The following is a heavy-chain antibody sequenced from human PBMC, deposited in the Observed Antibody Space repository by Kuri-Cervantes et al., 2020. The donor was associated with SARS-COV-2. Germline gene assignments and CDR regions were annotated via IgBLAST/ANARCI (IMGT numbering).Heavy chain of an antibody. V-gene: IGHV3-21*01. CDR3: ARSGSSWYFWERLLFDY. CDR1: GFTFSSYS. CDR2: ISSSSSYI. Sequence: GESLKISCAASGFTFSSYSMNWVRQAPGKGLEWVSSISSSSSYIYYADSVKGRFTISRDNAKNSLYLQMNSLRAEDTAVYYCARSGSSWYFWERLLFDYWGQGTLVTVSS. J-gene: IGHJ4*02. D-gene: IGHD6-13*01.